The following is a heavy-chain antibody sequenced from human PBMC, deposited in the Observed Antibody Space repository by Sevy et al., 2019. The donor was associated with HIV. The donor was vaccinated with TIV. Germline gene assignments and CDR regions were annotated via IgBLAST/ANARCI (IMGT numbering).Heavy chain of an antibody. CDR1: GFSFSSYS. CDR2: ISSSSSSI. V-gene: IGHV3-48*02. CDR3: ARGSSSMSY. D-gene: IGHD6-6*01. Sequence: GGSLRLPCAASGFSFSSYSMNWVRQAPGKGLEWVSYISSSSSSIYYADSVKGRFTISRDNAKSSLYLQINSLRDEDTAVYYCARGSSSMSYWGQGTLVTVSS. J-gene: IGHJ4*02.